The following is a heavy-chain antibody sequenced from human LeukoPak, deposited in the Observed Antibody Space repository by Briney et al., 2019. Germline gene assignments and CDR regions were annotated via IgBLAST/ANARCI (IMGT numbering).Heavy chain of an antibody. J-gene: IGHJ4*02. Sequence: GGSLRLSCAASGFTFSSYSMNWVRQAPGKGLEWVSYISSSSSTINYADSVKGRFTISRDNAKNSLYLQMNNLRAEDTAVYYCARGGELLRPADYWGQGTLVTVSS. CDR2: ISSSSSTI. CDR1: GFTFSSYS. D-gene: IGHD1-26*01. V-gene: IGHV3-48*04. CDR3: ARGGELLRPADY.